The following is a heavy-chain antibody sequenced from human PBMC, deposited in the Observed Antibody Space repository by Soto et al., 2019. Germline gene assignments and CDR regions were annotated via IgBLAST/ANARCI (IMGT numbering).Heavy chain of an antibody. CDR3: ARGGEGHLFGLLPFEF. CDR2: INPSVAAT. J-gene: IGHJ4*02. D-gene: IGHD3-10*01. CDR1: GYTFADYF. Sequence: QVRLVQSGAEVKKPGASVKLSCKASGYTFADYFIHWVRQAPGQGLEWLGIINPSVAATDYAQNFPGRLAMTRDTSTTKVYMELTRLRSDDTAVYFCARGGEGHLFGLLPFEFWGQGTLVTVSS. V-gene: IGHV1-46*01.